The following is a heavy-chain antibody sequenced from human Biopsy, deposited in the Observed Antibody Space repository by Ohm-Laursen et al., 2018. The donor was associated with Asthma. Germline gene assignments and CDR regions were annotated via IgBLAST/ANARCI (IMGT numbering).Heavy chain of an antibody. D-gene: IGHD5-18*01. J-gene: IGHJ5*02. CDR3: ARGQGRGVQLWSLDP. Sequence: SDTLSLTCPVSGGSISSSYWSWIRQPPGKGLEWIGYIYYSGSTNYNPSLKSRVTISVDTSKNQLSLNLTSVTAADTAVYFCARGQGRGVQLWSLDPWGQGILVTVSS. V-gene: IGHV4-59*07. CDR2: IYYSGST. CDR1: GGSISSSY.